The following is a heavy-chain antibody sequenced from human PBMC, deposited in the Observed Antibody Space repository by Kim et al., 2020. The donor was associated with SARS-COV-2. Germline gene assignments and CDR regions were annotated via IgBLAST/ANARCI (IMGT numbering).Heavy chain of an antibody. V-gene: IGHV1-24*01. CDR1: GYTLTELS. D-gene: IGHD3-3*01. CDR3: ATVSTIFGVVDLYYFDY. Sequence: ASVKVSCKVSGYTLTELSMHWVRQAPGKGLEWMGGFDPEDGETIYAQKFQGRVTMTEDTSTDTSYMELSSLRSEDTAVYYCATVSTIFGVVDLYYFDYWGQGTLVTVSS. J-gene: IGHJ4*02. CDR2: FDPEDGET.